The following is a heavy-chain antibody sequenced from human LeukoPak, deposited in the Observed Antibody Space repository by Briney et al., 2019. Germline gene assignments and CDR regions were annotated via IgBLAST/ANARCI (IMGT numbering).Heavy chain of an antibody. J-gene: IGHJ4*02. Sequence: GGSLRLSCAASGFTVSSNYMSWVRQAPGKGLEWVSVIYSGGSTYYADSVKGRFTISRHNSKNTLYLQMNSLRAEDTAVYYCARGLLEWLMEGYFDYWGQGTLVTVSS. CDR3: ARGLLEWLMEGYFDY. V-gene: IGHV3-53*04. D-gene: IGHD3-3*01. CDR2: IYSGGST. CDR1: GFTVSSNY.